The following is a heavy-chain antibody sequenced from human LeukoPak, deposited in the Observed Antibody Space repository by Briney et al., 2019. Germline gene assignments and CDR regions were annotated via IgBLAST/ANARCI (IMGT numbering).Heavy chain of an antibody. V-gene: IGHV6-1*01. CDR3: ARDPYSSGWSGGRFDY. D-gene: IGHD6-19*01. CDR2: TYHRSKWHD. CDR1: GDSVSSNSVI. Sequence: SQTLSLTCAISGDSVSSNSVIRNWIRQSPSRGLEWLGRTYHRSKWHDDYALTVKSRITINRDTSKNQFSLQLNSVTPEDTAVYYCARDPYSSGWSGGRFDYWGQGILVTVSS. J-gene: IGHJ4*02.